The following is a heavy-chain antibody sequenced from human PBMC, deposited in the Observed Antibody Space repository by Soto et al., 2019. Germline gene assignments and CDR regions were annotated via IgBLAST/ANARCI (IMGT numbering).Heavy chain of an antibody. CDR2: ISSSGTFK. Sequence: GGSLRLSCAASGFIFTSNSMNWVRQVPGKGLQWLSSISSSGTFKSYGDSVKGRFTISRDNAKNSLFLQMNNLRGEDTGLYYCAIDTPHGGTSSWDADSWGQGNLVTVSS. CDR3: AIDTPHGGTSSWDADS. V-gene: IGHV3-21*01. CDR1: GFIFTSNS. J-gene: IGHJ4*02. D-gene: IGHD2-15*01.